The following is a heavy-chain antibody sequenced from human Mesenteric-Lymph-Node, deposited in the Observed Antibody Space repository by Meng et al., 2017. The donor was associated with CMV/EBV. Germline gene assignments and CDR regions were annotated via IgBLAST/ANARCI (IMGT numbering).Heavy chain of an antibody. Sequence: QVLLREWGAGLWKPPETLSVTCSVYGGSFSGYYWNWIRQSPEKGLEWIGEINHSGSTTYNPSFTSRIIISVDTSTNQISLNMSSVTAADTAVYYCARGSSYDILTGYFDYWGQGALVTVSS. J-gene: IGHJ4*02. CDR3: ARGSSYDILTGYFDY. D-gene: IGHD3-9*01. V-gene: IGHV4-34*01. CDR2: INHSGST. CDR1: GGSFSGYY.